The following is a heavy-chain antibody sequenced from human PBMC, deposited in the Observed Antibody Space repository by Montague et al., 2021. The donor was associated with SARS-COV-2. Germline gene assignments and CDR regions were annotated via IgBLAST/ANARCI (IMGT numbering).Heavy chain of an antibody. V-gene: IGHV3-23*03. J-gene: IGHJ6*02. Sequence: SLRLSCAASGFTFSSYAMSWVRQVPGTGLEWVSVISSGGSSTYYADSVKGRFTISRDNSKNTLYLQMNSLRVEDTAVYYCAQGGMVRGHGYYYYGMDVWGQGTTVTGSS. CDR2: ISSGGSST. CDR1: GFTFSSYA. CDR3: AQGGMVRGHGYYYYGMDV. D-gene: IGHD3-10*01.